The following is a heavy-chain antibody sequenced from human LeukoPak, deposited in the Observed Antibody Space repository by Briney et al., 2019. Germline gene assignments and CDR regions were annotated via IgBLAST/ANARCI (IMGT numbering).Heavy chain of an antibody. J-gene: IGHJ4*02. CDR3: ARDSSSWTFDY. Sequence: SQTLSLTCAVSGGSISSGGYSWGWIRQPPGKGLEWIGSIYHSGSTYYNPSLKSRVTISVDTSKNQFSLKLSSVTAADTAVYYCARDSSSWTFDYWGQGTLVTVSS. V-gene: IGHV4-30-2*03. CDR2: IYHSGST. CDR1: GGSISSGGYS. D-gene: IGHD6-13*01.